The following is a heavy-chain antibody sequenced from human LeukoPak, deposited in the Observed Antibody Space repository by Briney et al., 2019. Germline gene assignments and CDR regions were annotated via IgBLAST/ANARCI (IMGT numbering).Heavy chain of an antibody. D-gene: IGHD3-22*01. Sequence: PGGPLRLSCAASGFTFSSYGMHWVRQAPGKGLEWVAVIWYDGSNKYYADSVKGRFTISRDNSKNTLYLQMNSLRAEDTAVYYCARDPDYYDSSGYELYYWGQGTLVTVSS. CDR3: ARDPDYYDSSGYELYY. CDR2: IWYDGSNK. J-gene: IGHJ4*02. V-gene: IGHV3-33*01. CDR1: GFTFSSYG.